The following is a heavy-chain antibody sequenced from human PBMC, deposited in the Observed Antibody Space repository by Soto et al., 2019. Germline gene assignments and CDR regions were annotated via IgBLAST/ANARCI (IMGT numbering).Heavy chain of an antibody. CDR3: ARDRQYYDFWSGHQHERPYGMDV. J-gene: IGHJ6*02. Sequence: QVQLQQWGARLLKPSETLSLTCAVYGGSFSGFYWTWISQAPEKGLEWIGEINDSGHTNYNSSLKSRVTISVDTSKNHFSLNLYAVTAADTAVYYCARDRQYYDFWSGHQHERPYGMDVWGHGTTVTVSS. V-gene: IGHV4-34*02. D-gene: IGHD3-3*01. CDR2: INDSGHT. CDR1: GGSFSGFY.